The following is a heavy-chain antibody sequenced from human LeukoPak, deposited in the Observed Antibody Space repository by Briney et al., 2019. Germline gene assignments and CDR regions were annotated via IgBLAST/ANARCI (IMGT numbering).Heavy chain of an antibody. D-gene: IGHD2-2*03. Sequence: SVKVSCKASGGTFSSYAISWVRQAPGQGLEWMGGIIPIFGTANYAQKFQGRVTITADESTSTAYMELSSLRSGDTAVYYCAREKGALDIVVVPARYYYMDVWGKGTTVTVSS. CDR2: IIPIFGTA. V-gene: IGHV1-69*01. CDR1: GGTFSSYA. J-gene: IGHJ6*03. CDR3: AREKGALDIVVVPARYYYMDV.